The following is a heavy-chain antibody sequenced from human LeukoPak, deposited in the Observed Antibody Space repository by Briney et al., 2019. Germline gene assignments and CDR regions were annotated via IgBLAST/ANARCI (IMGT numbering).Heavy chain of an antibody. CDR2: IHYSGST. CDR1: GGSISSYY. J-gene: IGHJ4*02. Sequence: SETLSLTCTVSGGSISSYYWSWLRQPPGKGLEWVGHIHYSGSTNYNPSLKSRVTISVDTSKNQFSLNLSSVTAADTAVYYCASYSGWKAQFDYWGQGTLVTVSS. V-gene: IGHV4-59*01. CDR3: ASYSGWKAQFDY. D-gene: IGHD6-19*01.